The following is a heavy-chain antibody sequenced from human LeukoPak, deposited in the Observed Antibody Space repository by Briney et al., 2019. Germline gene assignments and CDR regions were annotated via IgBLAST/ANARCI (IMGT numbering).Heavy chain of an antibody. Sequence: SETLSLTCTVSGGSISGYYWSWIRQPPGKGLEWIGYIYYSGTTNYNPSLRSRVTISVDTSKNQFSLRLSSVTATDTAVYFCARLHSSRAEEFDPWGQGTLVTVSS. CDR1: GGSISGYY. CDR3: ARLHSSRAEEFDP. CDR2: IYYSGTT. V-gene: IGHV4-59*01. J-gene: IGHJ5*02.